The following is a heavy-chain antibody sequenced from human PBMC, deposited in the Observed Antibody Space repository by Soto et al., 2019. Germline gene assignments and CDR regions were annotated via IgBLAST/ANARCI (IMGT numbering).Heavy chain of an antibody. J-gene: IGHJ5*02. Sequence: SETLSLTSAVYGGSFSDYSWSSIRQPPVKGLEWMGEINHSGSTNYNPALKSRVTISVETSKNQFSLKLSSVTAADTAVYYRARGRRINSSSYRERNWFDPWGHGPLVNVS. CDR3: ARGRRINSSSYRERNWFDP. V-gene: IGHV4-34*01. CDR1: GGSFSDYS. CDR2: INHSGST. D-gene: IGHD6-6*01.